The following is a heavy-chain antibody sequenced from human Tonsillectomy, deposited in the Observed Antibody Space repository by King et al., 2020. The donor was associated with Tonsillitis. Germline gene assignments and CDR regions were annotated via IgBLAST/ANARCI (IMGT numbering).Heavy chain of an antibody. CDR1: GGSISSSSYY. Sequence: QLQESGPGLVKPSETLSLTCTVSGGSISSSSYYWGWIRQPPGKGLEWIGSIYYSGSTYYNPSLKSRVTISVDTSKNQFSLKLSSVTAADTAVYYCARQDVGYSYGSLWEPLDYWGQGTLVTVSS. CDR3: ARQDVGYSYGSLWEPLDY. CDR2: IYYSGST. J-gene: IGHJ4*02. D-gene: IGHD5-18*01. V-gene: IGHV4-39*01.